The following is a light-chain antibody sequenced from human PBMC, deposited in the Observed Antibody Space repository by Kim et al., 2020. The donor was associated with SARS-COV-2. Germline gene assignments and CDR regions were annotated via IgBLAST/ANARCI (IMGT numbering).Light chain of an antibody. Sequence: GQSVTISCTGTSSDVGGYNYVSWYQQHPGKAHKLMIYEVNKRPSGVPDRFSGSKSGNTASLTVSGLQAEDEADYYCSSYAGSNNFVFGIGTKVTVL. CDR1: SSDVGGYNY. J-gene: IGLJ1*01. CDR3: SSYAGSNNFV. CDR2: EVN. V-gene: IGLV2-8*01.